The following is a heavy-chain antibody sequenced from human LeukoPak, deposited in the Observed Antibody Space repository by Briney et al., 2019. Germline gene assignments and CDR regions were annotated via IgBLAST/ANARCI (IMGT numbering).Heavy chain of an antibody. V-gene: IGHV1-2*02. CDR1: GYSFIRYH. J-gene: IGHJ4*02. Sequence: ASVKVSCKASGYSFIRYHIHWVRQAPGQGLEWMGVLKLYDGSISHAQKFQGRVTMTRDTSISTAYMELSRLRSDDTAVYYCARYLATGGATDYWGQGTLVTVSS. CDR2: LKLYDGSI. CDR3: ARYLATGGATDY. D-gene: IGHD1-14*01.